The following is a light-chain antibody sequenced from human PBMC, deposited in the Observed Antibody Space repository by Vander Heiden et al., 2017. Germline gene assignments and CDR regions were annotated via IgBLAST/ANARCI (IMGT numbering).Light chain of an antibody. CDR3: SAWDKWPHV. CDR1: DSNIGLNT. Sequence: QSVLTQPPSASGTPGQRVTISCSGSDSNIGLNTVNWYQQRPGTAPKLLIYNNKQRPSGVPDRFAGSKAGTSASLAIIGLQSEDEADYYCSAWDKWPHVFGTGTKVTV. J-gene: IGLJ1*01. CDR2: NNK. V-gene: IGLV1-44*01.